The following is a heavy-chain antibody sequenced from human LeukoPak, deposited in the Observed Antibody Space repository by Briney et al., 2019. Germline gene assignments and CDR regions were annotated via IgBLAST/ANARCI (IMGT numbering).Heavy chain of an antibody. D-gene: IGHD2-21*01. V-gene: IGHV1-2*06. Sequence: ASVKVSCKASGYTFTGYYMHWVRQAPGQGLEWMGRINPNSGGTNYARKFQGRVTMTRDTSTSTVYMELSSLRSEDTAVYYCARAYSGFDYWGQGTLVTVSS. CDR3: ARAYSGFDY. J-gene: IGHJ4*02. CDR1: GYTFTGYY. CDR2: INPNSGGT.